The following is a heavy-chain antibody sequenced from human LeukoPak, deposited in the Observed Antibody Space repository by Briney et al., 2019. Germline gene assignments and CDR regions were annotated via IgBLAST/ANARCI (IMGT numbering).Heavy chain of an antibody. CDR1: GGTFSSYA. V-gene: IGHV1-69*13. CDR3: AYVPEGYRGGDCPYYFDY. J-gene: IGHJ4*02. Sequence: GASVKVSCKASGGTFSSYAISWVRQAPGQGLEWMGGIIPIFGTANYAQKFQGRVTITADESTSTAYMELSSLRSEDTAVYYCAYVPEGYRGGDCPYYFDYWGQGSLVTVSS. CDR2: IIPIFGTA. D-gene: IGHD2-21*02.